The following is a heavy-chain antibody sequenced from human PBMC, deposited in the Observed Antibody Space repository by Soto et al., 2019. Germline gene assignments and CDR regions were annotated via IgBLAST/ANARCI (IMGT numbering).Heavy chain of an antibody. CDR1: GFTFSSYW. J-gene: IGHJ4*02. Sequence: GGSLRLSCAASGFTFSSYWMSWVRQAPGKGLEWVANIKQDGSEKYYVDSVKGRFTISRDNAKNSLYLQMNSLRAEDTAVYYCARDRPSGYDFWIGYWGQGTLVTVSS. CDR3: ARDRPSGYDFWIGY. D-gene: IGHD3-3*01. V-gene: IGHV3-7*01. CDR2: IKQDGSEK.